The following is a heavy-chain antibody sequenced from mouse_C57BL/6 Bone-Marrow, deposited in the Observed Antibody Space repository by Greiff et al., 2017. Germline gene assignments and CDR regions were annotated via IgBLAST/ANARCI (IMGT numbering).Heavy chain of an antibody. CDR1: GYTFTSYW. V-gene: IGHV1-64*01. CDR3: ARGSSYGGYYFDY. D-gene: IGHD1-1*01. CDR2: IHPNSGST. Sequence: QVQLQQPGAELVKPGASVKLSCKASGYTFTSYWMHWVKQRPGQGLEWIGMIHPNSGSTNYNEKFKSKATLTVDNSSSTAYMQLSSLTSEDSAVYYCARGSSYGGYYFDYWGQGTTLTVSS. J-gene: IGHJ2*01.